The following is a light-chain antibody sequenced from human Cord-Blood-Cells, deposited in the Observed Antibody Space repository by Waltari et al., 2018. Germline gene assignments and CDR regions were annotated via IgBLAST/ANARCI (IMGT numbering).Light chain of an antibody. CDR3: CSYAGSYTYV. Sequence: QSALTQPRPVSWSPGQSVTISCTGTSSDAGGYNYVSWYQQPPGKAHKLMIYDVSKRPSGVPDRFSGSKSGNTASLTISGLQAEDEADYYCCSYAGSYTYVFGTGTKVTVL. J-gene: IGLJ1*01. V-gene: IGLV2-11*01. CDR2: DVS. CDR1: SSDAGGYNY.